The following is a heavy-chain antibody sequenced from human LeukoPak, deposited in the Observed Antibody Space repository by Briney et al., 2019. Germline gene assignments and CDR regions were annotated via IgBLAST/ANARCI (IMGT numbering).Heavy chain of an antibody. J-gene: IGHJ3*02. Sequence: SETLSLTCTVSGSTSSYYWSWTRQPPPKGLDWIGYIYSSGSTNSNPSLTSRVTLSIYTSKTQFSLHLSSVTAADKTVYYCSRQKCASASCLTKNAFDIWG. CDR3: SRQKCASASCLTKNAFDI. CDR2: IYSSGST. CDR1: GSTSSYY. V-gene: IGHV4-59*08. D-gene: IGHD2-2*01.